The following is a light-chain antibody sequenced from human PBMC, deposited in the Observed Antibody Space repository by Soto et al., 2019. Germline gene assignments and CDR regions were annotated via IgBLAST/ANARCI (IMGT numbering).Light chain of an antibody. V-gene: IGLV1-51*01. Sequence: QSVLTQPPSVSAPPGQKVTISCSGSSSNIGNNYVSWYQQLPGTAPKLLIYDNNKRPSGIPDRFSGSKSGTSATLGITGLQTGDEADYYCGTWDSSLSVRVFGGGTKVTVL. J-gene: IGLJ3*02. CDR2: DNN. CDR3: GTWDSSLSVRV. CDR1: SSNIGNNY.